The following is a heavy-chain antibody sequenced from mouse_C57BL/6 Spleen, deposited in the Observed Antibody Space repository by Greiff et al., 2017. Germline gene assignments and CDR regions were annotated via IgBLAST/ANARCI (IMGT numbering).Heavy chain of an antibody. Sequence: EVQVVESGGGLVQPGGSMKLSCAASGFTFSDAWMDWVRQSPEKGLEWVAEIRNKANNHATYYAESVKGRFTISRDDSKSSVYLQMNSLRAEDTGIYYCTRDPTTVLGAMDYWGQGTSVTVSS. V-gene: IGHV6-6*01. D-gene: IGHD1-1*01. J-gene: IGHJ4*01. CDR3: TRDPTTVLGAMDY. CDR2: IRNKANNHAT. CDR1: GFTFSDAW.